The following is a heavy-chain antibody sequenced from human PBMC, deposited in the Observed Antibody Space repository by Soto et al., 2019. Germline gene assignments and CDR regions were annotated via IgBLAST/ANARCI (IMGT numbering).Heavy chain of an antibody. CDR2: IAYTGHT. D-gene: IGHD6-13*01. V-gene: IGHV3-13*01. CDR1: GFTFSRYD. CDR3: TRGAAGFDY. J-gene: IGHJ4*01. Sequence: PGGSLRLYCAASGFTFSRYDFHWVRQASGKGLEWVAAIAYTGHTYYAGSVKGRFRISRENAENSLYLQMDSLRVGDTAVYYCTRGAAGFDYW.